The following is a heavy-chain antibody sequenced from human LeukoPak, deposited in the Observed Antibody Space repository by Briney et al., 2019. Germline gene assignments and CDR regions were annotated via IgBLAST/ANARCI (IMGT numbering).Heavy chain of an antibody. CDR1: GFTFSDYY. V-gene: IGHV3-11*01. CDR3: ARYCSSTSSAIVWYYFDY. J-gene: IGHJ4*02. D-gene: IGHD2-2*01. CDR2: ISSSGSTI. Sequence: GGSLRLSCAASGFTFSDYYMSWIRQAPGKGLEWVSYISSSGSTIYYADSVKGRFTISRDNAKNSLYLQMNSLRAEDTAVYYCARYCSSTSSAIVWYYFDYWGQGTLVTVSS.